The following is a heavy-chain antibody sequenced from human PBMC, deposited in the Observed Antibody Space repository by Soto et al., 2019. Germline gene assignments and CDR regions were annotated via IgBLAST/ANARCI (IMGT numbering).Heavy chain of an antibody. J-gene: IGHJ4*02. D-gene: IGHD3-16*01. CDR3: ARHGVDYVFDY. V-gene: IGHV4-31*03. CDR1: GGSISSGGYY. Sequence: SETLSLTCPFSGGSISSGGYYWSWIRQHPGKGLEWIGYIYYSGSTYYNPSLKSRVTISVDTSKNQFSLKLSSVTAADTAVYYCARHGVDYVFDYWGQGTLVTVSS. CDR2: IYYSGST.